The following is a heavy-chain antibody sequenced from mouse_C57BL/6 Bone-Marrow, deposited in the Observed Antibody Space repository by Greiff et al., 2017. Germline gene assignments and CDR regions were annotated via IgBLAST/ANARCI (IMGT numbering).Heavy chain of an antibody. Sequence: FQLQQSGAELARPGASVKLSCKASGYTFTSYGISWVKQRTGQGLEWIGEIYPRSGNTYYNEKFKGKATLTADKSSSTAYMELRSLTSEDSAVYFCARDGYYFYYFDYWGQGTTLTVSS. CDR3: ARDGYYFYYFDY. J-gene: IGHJ2*01. V-gene: IGHV1-81*01. D-gene: IGHD2-3*01. CDR2: IYPRSGNT. CDR1: GYTFTSYG.